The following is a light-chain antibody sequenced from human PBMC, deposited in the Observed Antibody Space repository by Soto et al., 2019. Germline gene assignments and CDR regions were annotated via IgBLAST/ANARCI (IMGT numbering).Light chain of an antibody. Sequence: DIQMTQSPSTLSASVGDRVTITCRASQSISSWLAWYQQKPGKAPKLLINKASYLESGVPSRFSGSGCGTEFTLTISSLQPDDFATYYCQQYNSYPWTFGQGTKVEIK. CDR3: QQYNSYPWT. CDR2: KAS. J-gene: IGKJ1*01. V-gene: IGKV1-5*03. CDR1: QSISSW.